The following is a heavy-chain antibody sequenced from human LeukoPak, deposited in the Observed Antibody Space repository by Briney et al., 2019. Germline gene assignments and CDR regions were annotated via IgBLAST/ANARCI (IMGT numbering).Heavy chain of an antibody. CDR2: IYYSGST. J-gene: IGHJ4*02. Sequence: PSETLSLTCTVSGGSISSSSYYWGWIRQPPGKGLEWIGSIYYSGSTYYNPSLKSRVTISVDTSKNQFSLKLSSVTAADTAVYYCARLHSPRQWFGELLGNFDHWGQGTLVTVSS. V-gene: IGHV4-39*01. D-gene: IGHD3-10*01. CDR3: ARLHSPRQWFGELLGNFDH. CDR1: GGSISSSSYY.